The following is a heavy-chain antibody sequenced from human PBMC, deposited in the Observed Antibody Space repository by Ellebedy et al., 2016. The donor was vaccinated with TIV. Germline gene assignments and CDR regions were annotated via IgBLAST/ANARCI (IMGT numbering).Heavy chain of an antibody. CDR1: GGSTSAYY. V-gene: IGHV4-59*01. CDR3: ASGFYDSRGYSMPFDY. Sequence: SETLSLTCTVSGGSTSAYYGSWIRQPPGKGLEWIGYIHYSGSTNYNPSLKSRVTISVDTSKNQFSLKLTSVIAADTALYYCASGFYDSRGYSMPFDYWGQGTLVTVSS. CDR2: IHYSGST. J-gene: IGHJ4*02. D-gene: IGHD3-22*01.